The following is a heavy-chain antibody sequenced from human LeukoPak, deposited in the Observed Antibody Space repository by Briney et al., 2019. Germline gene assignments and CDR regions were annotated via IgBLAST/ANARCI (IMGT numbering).Heavy chain of an antibody. CDR3: ANHYDHVWGSYPQDAFDI. Sequence: GGSLRLSCAASGFTVSSYAMSRVRQAPGKGLEWVSAICGGGGSPYYPDYVKRRFTISRDNSQNPLYLQMNSVRAEEPAVYYCANHYDHVWGSYPQDAFDIWGQGTKLTVSS. V-gene: IGHV3-23*01. CDR1: GFTVSSYA. D-gene: IGHD3-16*02. J-gene: IGHJ3*02. CDR2: ICGGGGSP.